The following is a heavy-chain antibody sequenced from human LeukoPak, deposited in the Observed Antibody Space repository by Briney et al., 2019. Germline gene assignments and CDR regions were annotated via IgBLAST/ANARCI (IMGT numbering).Heavy chain of an antibody. J-gene: IGHJ4*02. CDR3: AKGSGSYYGLFDY. D-gene: IGHD3-10*01. V-gene: IGHV3-23*01. CDR1: GFTFSSYA. CDR2: ISGSGGNT. Sequence: GGSLRLSCAASGFTFSSYAMNWVRQAPGKGLEWVSAISGSGGNTYYADSVKGRFTISRDNSKNTLYLQMNSLRAEDTAVYYCAKGSGSYYGLFDYWGQGTLVTVSS.